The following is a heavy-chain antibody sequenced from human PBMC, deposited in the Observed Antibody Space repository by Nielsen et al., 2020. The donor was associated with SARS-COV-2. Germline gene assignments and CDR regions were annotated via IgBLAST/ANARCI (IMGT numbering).Heavy chain of an antibody. CDR2: IYYSGST. D-gene: IGHD2-21*01. Sequence: SKTLSLTFTVSGGSVSSGSYYWSWIRQPPGKGLEWIGYIYYSGSTNYNPSLKSRVTISVDTSKNQFSLKLSSVTAADTAVYYCARGDSNFDYWGQGTLVTVSS. CDR3: ARGDSNFDY. J-gene: IGHJ4*02. CDR1: GGSVSSGSYY. V-gene: IGHV4-61*01.